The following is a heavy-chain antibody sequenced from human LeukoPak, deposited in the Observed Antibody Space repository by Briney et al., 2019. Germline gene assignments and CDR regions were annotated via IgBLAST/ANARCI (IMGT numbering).Heavy chain of an antibody. CDR2: ISSGSSYI. CDR1: GFTFSSYA. V-gene: IGHV3-21*01. Sequence: GGSLRLSCAASGFTFSSYAMNWVRQAPGKGLEWVSSISSGSSYIYYADSVMGRFTISRDNAKNSLYLQMNSLRAEDAAVYYCARGIVAAGNIDFWGQGTLVTVSS. J-gene: IGHJ4*02. D-gene: IGHD6-13*01. CDR3: ARGIVAAGNIDF.